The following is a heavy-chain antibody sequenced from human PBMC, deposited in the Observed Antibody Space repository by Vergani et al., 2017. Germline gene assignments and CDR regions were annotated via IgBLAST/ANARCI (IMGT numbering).Heavy chain of an antibody. CDR2: ISARYPST. Sequence: EVQLLESGGGLVQPGGSLRLTCAASGFTFSACPMTWVRQAPGKGLEWVSAISARYPSTYYADSVKGRFTISRDNSKNMLYLQMNSLRAEDTAVYYCARLSYDTTPYLQGGYDFWGQGTLVSVSS. CDR1: GFTFSACP. D-gene: IGHD3-22*01. V-gene: IGHV3-23*01. J-gene: IGHJ4*02. CDR3: ARLSYDTTPYLQGGYDF.